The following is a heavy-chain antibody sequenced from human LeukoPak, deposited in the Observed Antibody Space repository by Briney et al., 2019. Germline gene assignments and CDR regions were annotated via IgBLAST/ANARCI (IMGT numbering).Heavy chain of an antibody. V-gene: IGHV3-74*01. CDR2: ISSDGSDR. J-gene: IGHJ5*01. CDR3: AREGKYCEYDWGNYPPWIFDS. CDR1: GFTFSSYW. D-gene: IGHD3-16*02. Sequence: GGSLGLSCAASGFTFSSYWMHWVRQAPGKGLVWVSRISSDGSDRRYADSVKGRITISRDDAKNTLYLQMSSLRVEDTAVYYCAREGKYCEYDWGNYPPWIFDSWGQGTLVTVYS.